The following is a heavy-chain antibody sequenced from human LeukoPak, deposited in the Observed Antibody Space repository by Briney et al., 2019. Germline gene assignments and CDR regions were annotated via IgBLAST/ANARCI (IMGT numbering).Heavy chain of an antibody. CDR2: INSDGSST. CDR1: GFTFSSFW. V-gene: IGHV3-74*01. J-gene: IGHJ4*02. Sequence: GGSLRLSCAASGFTFSSFWMHWVRQAPGKGLVWVSRINSDGSSTSYADSVKGRFTISRDNAKNTLYLQMNSLRAEATAVYYCARGSFYNDGNTYYALWLWGQGTLVTVSS. CDR3: ARGSFYNDGNTYYALWL. D-gene: IGHD3-22*01.